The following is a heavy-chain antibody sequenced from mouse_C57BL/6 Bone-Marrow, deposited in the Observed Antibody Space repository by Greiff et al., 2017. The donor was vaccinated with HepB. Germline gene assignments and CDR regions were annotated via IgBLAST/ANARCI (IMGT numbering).Heavy chain of an antibody. CDR2: IYPGDGDT. J-gene: IGHJ3*01. CDR3: ARLSPYYGSSYAWFAY. CDR1: GYAFSSSW. Sequence: VQGVESGPELVKPGASVKISCKASGYAFSSSWMNWVKQRPGKGLEWIGRIYPGDGDTNYNGKFKGKATLTADKSSSTAYMQLSSLTSEDSAVYFCARLSPYYGSSYAWFAYWGQGTLVTVSA. D-gene: IGHD1-1*01. V-gene: IGHV1-82*01.